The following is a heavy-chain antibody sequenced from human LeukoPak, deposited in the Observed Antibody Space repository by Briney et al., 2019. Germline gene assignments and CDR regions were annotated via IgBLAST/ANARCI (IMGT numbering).Heavy chain of an antibody. CDR1: GYSISSGYY. D-gene: IGHD3-3*01. J-gene: IGHJ4*02. CDR3: ARSPYDFWSGYYLYFDD. Sequence: PSETLSLTCTVSGYSISSGYYWDWIRQPPGKGLEWIGSIYHSGNTYYNPSLKSRVTISVDTSKNQFSLKLNSVTAADTAVYYCARSPYDFWSGYYLYFDDWGQGSLVTV. V-gene: IGHV4-38-2*02. CDR2: IYHSGNT.